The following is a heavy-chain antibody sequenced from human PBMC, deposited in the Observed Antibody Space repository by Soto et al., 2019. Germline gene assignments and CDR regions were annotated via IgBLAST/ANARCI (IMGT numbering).Heavy chain of an antibody. V-gene: IGHV3-11*05. CDR3: ARTIAAAGGRRYFDL. Sequence: QVQLVESGGGLVKPGGSLRLSCAASGFTFSDYYMSWIRQAPGKVLEWVSYISSSSSYTKYADSVKGRFTISRDNAKNSLYLQMNSLRDEDTAVYHCARTIAAAGGRRYFDLWGRGTLVTVSS. CDR1: GFTFSDYY. J-gene: IGHJ2*01. CDR2: ISSSSSYT. D-gene: IGHD6-13*01.